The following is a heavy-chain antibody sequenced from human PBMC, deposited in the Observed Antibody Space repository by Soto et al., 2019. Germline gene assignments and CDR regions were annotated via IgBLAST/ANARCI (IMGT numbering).Heavy chain of an antibody. CDR3: ARANXGFYYYGSGRYYNWFDP. D-gene: IGHD3-10*01. J-gene: IGHJ5*02. CDR2: IYYSGST. V-gene: IGHV4-39*01. Sequence: SETLSLTCTVSGGSISGSSYYWGWIRQPPGKGLEWIGSIYYSGSTYYNPSLKSRVTISVDTSKHQFSLKLSSVTAADTAVYYCARANXGFYYYGSGRYYNWFDPWGQGTLVTVSS. CDR1: GGSISGSSYY.